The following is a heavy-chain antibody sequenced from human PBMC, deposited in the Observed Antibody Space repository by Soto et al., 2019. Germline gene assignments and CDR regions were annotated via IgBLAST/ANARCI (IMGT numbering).Heavy chain of an antibody. V-gene: IGHV4-30-4*01. Sequence: QVQLQESGPVLVKPSQTLSLTCTVSGGSISSGDYYWSWIRQPPGKGLEWIGYIYYSGSTYYNPSLKSRLTISVDTSKNQFSLKLSSVTAADTAVYYCARDTTVVRGGMGYWGQGTLVTVSS. CDR1: GGSISSGDYY. CDR2: IYYSGST. J-gene: IGHJ4*02. CDR3: ARDTTVVRGGMGY. D-gene: IGHD4-17*01.